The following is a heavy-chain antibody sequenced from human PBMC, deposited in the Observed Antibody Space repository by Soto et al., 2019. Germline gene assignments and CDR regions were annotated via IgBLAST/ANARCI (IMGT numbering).Heavy chain of an antibody. Sequence: SETLSLTCAVYGGSFSGYYWSWIRQPPGKGLGWIGEINHSGSTNYNPSLKSRVTISVDTSKNQFSLKLSSVTAADTAVYYCRGSSFYYYYYGMDVWGQGTTVTVSS. J-gene: IGHJ6*02. V-gene: IGHV4-34*01. CDR1: GGSFSGYY. CDR3: RGSSFYYYYYGMDV. D-gene: IGHD6-6*01. CDR2: INHSGST.